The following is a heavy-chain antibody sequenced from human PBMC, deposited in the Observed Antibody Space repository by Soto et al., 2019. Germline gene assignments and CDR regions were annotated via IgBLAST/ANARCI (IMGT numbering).Heavy chain of an antibody. V-gene: IGHV4-4*07. CDR2: IHSTRSP. CDR1: GCALSKYY. Sequence: KLSKTXSLTFRLAGCALSKYYGNCRRQPAGKGLELIGRIHSTRSPNYNPSLKSRVTMSVDTSKNQFSLKLNLTSVTAEDTDVYYCERRQAYGDYDNIDTWGQGTLVTVS. CDR3: ERRQAYGDYDNIDT. J-gene: IGHJ4*02. D-gene: IGHD4-17*01.